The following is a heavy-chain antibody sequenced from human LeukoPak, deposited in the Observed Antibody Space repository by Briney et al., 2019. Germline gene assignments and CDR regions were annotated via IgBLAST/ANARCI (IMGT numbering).Heavy chain of an antibody. CDR2: ISTYTGDT. D-gene: IGHD3/OR15-3a*01. V-gene: IGHV1-18*01. Sequence: ASVKVSCKASGYIFTQYGISWVRQAPGQGLEWMASISTYTGDTNNAQNFQGRVTMTTDTFTSTAYTELRGLRSDDTAVYYCARRTGYNYYYMDVWGQGTTVTVSS. J-gene: IGHJ6*03. CDR3: ARRTGYNYYYMDV. CDR1: GYIFTQYG.